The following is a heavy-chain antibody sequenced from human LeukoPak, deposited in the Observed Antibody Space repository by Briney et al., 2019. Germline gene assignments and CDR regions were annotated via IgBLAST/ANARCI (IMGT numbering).Heavy chain of an antibody. CDR3: ARQESRNYYYEGLDY. D-gene: IGHD3-22*01. CDR1: DFPFIGYT. J-gene: IGHJ4*02. CDR2: ISYNGGKK. Sequence: TGGSLRLSCAASDFPFIGYTMHWVRQAPGKGLEWVALISYNGGKKDYADSVKGRFTIDRDNSKNTVYLQMNSLRPDDTAIYFCARQESRNYYYEGLDYWGQGNLVTVSS. V-gene: IGHV3-30*04.